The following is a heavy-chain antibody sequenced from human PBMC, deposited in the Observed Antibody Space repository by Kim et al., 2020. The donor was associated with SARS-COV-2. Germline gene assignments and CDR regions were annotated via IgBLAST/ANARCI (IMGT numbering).Heavy chain of an antibody. Sequence: GESLKISCKASGYTFTSYWIAWVRQMPGKGLEWMGIIYPGDSDTRYSPSFQGQVTISADNSISTAYLQWSSLKASDTAMYYCARSPVYYGSGSYFDLWCR. CDR2: IYPGDSDT. V-gene: IGHV5-51*01. CDR1: GYTFTSYW. J-gene: IGHJ2*01. D-gene: IGHD3-10*01. CDR3: ARSPVYYGSGSYFDL.